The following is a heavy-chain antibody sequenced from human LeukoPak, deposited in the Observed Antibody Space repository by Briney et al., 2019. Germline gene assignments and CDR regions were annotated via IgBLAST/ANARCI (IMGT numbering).Heavy chain of an antibody. CDR3: ARDHTVRDSSGYYRPQYAFDI. D-gene: IGHD3-22*01. V-gene: IGHV4-38-2*02. CDR1: GYSISSGYY. J-gene: IGHJ3*02. Sequence: SETLSLTCTVSGYSISSGYYWGWIRQPPGKGLEWIGSIYHSGSTYYNPSLESRVTISVDTSKNQFSLKLSSVTAADTAVYYCARDHTVRDSSGYYRPQYAFDIWGQGTMVTVSS. CDR2: IYHSGST.